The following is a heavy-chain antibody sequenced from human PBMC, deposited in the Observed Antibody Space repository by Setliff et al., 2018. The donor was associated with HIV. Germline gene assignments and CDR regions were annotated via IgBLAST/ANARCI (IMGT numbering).Heavy chain of an antibody. CDR1: GFTVSSSYA. CDR2: ISSDGSSE. V-gene: IGHV3-30*04. CDR3: ARAQDVWGSYRYTNYYYYMDV. Sequence: LSLSCAASGFTVSSSYAMHWVRQAPGKGLEWVAAISSDGSSEYYTDSVRGRFTISRDNSKNTLYLQMISLRAEDRAVYYCARAQDVWGSYRYTNYYYYMDVWGKGTTVTVSS. D-gene: IGHD3-16*02. J-gene: IGHJ6*03.